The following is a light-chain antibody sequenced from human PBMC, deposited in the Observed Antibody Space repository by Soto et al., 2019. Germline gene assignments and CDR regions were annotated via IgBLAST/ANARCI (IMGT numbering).Light chain of an antibody. CDR2: DVD. J-gene: IGLJ1*01. CDR1: SSDVGGYNY. CDR3: CSYAGSYTFV. V-gene: IGLV2-11*01. Sequence: QSALTQPRSVSGSPGQSVTISCTGTSSDVGGYNYVSWYQHHPGKAPKLMIYDVDKRPSGVPDRFSGSKSGNTASLTISGLQAEDEADYYCCSYAGSYTFVFGTGTKVTAL.